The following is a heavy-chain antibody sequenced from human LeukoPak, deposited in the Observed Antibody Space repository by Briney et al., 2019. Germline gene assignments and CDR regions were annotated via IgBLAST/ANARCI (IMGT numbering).Heavy chain of an antibody. V-gene: IGHV1-8*03. J-gene: IGHJ6*03. D-gene: IGHD1-20*01. Sequence: ASVKVSCKASGYTFTSYDINWVRQATGQGLEWMGWMNPNSGNTGYAQKFQGRVTITRNTSISTAYMELSSLRSEDTAVYYCAAVLNWKYYMDVWGKGTTVTVSS. CDR1: GYTFTSYD. CDR2: MNPNSGNT. CDR3: AAVLNWKYYMDV.